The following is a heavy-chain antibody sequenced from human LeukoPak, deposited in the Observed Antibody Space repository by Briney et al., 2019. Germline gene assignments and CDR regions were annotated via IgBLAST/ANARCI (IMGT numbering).Heavy chain of an antibody. V-gene: IGHV3-9*01. Sequence: GGSPRLSCAASGFRFDDYAMHWVRQAPGKGLEWVSGITWNSRDIGYADSVKGRFTISRDNAKKSLFLQMNSLRPEDTALYYCTKRSGGRSIAASTDYYYDMDVWGQGTTVTVSS. CDR2: ITWNSRDI. J-gene: IGHJ6*02. D-gene: IGHD6-13*01. CDR3: TKRSGGRSIAASTDYYYDMDV. CDR1: GFRFDDYA.